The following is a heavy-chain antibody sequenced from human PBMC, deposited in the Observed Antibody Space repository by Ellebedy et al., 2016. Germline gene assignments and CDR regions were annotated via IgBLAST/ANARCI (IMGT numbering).Heavy chain of an antibody. Sequence: GESLKISXAASGFTFSSYAMSWVRQAPGKGLEWVSAISGSGGSTYYADSVKGRFTISRDNSKNTLYLQMNSLRAEDTAVYYCARGLDVVVVAANRFEGDAFDIWGQGTMVTVSS. V-gene: IGHV3-23*01. CDR2: ISGSGGST. D-gene: IGHD2-15*01. J-gene: IGHJ3*02. CDR1: GFTFSSYA. CDR3: ARGLDVVVVAANRFEGDAFDI.